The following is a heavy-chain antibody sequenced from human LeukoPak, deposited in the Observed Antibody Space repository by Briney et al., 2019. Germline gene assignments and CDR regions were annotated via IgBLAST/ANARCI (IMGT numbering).Heavy chain of an antibody. J-gene: IGHJ3*01. CDR3: ARAVADLPTASYGEIFDV. V-gene: IGHV4-30-2*01. Sequence: SETLSLTCSVFGGSITRRGHSWSWIRQPPGKDLEWIGYISHSGTTHYNPSLKSRVIVSLDRSKSQFSLTLNSVTAADTAVYSCARAVADLPTASYGEIFDVWGQGTVVTVSS. D-gene: IGHD3-9*01. CDR2: ISHSGTT. CDR1: GGSITRRGHS.